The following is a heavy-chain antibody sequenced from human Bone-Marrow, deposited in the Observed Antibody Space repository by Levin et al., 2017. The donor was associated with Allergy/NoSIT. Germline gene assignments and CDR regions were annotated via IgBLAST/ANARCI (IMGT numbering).Heavy chain of an antibody. Sequence: GGSLRLSCAASGFTFSSYYMNWVRQAPGKGLEWVSSISTSGYIYYADSVKGRFTVSRDNAKNSLFLQMNSLRAGDTSVYYCARGAGYSRHDNRHPCHCRDVWGKGPTVTVSS. CDR1: GFTFSSYY. J-gene: IGHJ6*03. CDR2: ISTSGYI. D-gene: IGHD5-12*01. CDR3: ARGAGYSRHDNRHPCHCRDV. V-gene: IGHV3-21*01.